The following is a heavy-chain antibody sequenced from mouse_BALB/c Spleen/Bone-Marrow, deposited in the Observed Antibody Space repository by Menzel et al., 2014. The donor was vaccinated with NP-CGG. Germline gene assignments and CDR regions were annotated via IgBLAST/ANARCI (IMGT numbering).Heavy chain of an antibody. CDR2: IDSANDNT. Sequence: VQLQQPGAELVKPGASVKLSCTASGFNIRDTYLHWVKQRPEQGLEWIGRIDSANDNTKYDPKFQGKATITADSSSYTAYLQLSSLTSEDSADYSCAGLYYGAYWGQGPTLTVSS. V-gene: IGHV14-3*02. CDR1: GFNIRDTY. CDR3: AGLYYGAY. D-gene: IGHD1-2*01. J-gene: IGHJ2*01.